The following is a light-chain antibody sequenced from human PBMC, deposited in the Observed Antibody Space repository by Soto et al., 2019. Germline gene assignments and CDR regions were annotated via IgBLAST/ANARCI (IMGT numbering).Light chain of an antibody. J-gene: IGKJ5*01. Sequence: DIQMTQSPSPLSASVGDRVTITCQASQVISNYLNWYQQKPGKAPKLLIYDASNLETGVPSKFSGSGSGTDFTFTISSLQPEDIATYYCQQYDNLPITFGQGTRLEIK. CDR2: DAS. CDR3: QQYDNLPIT. V-gene: IGKV1-33*01. CDR1: QVISNY.